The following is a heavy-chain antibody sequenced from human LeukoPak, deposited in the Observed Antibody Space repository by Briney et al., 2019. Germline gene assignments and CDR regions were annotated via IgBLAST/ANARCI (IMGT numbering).Heavy chain of an antibody. D-gene: IGHD3-22*01. Sequence: GGSLKLSCAASGFTFSSYGMSWVRQAPGKGLEWVSAISGSGGSTYYADSVKGRFTISRDNAKNTLNLQMNSLRAEDTAVYYCARDLGQYYDTSDNWFDPWGQGTLVTVSS. CDR1: GFTFSSYG. CDR2: ISGSGGST. V-gene: IGHV3-23*01. J-gene: IGHJ5*02. CDR3: ARDLGQYYDTSDNWFDP.